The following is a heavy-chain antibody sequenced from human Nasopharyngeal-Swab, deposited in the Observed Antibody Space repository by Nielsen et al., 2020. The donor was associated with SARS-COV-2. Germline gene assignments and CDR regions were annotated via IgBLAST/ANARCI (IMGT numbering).Heavy chain of an antibody. V-gene: IGHV1-2*04. CDR1: GYTFTGYY. D-gene: IGHD1-7*01. J-gene: IGHJ6*02. CDR3: ARDHSRITGTTYYYGMDV. Sequence: ASVKVSCKASGYTFTGYYMHWVRQAPGQGLEWMGWINPNSGGTNYAQKSQGWVTMTRDTSISTAYMELSRLRSDDTAVYYCARDHSRITGTTYYYGMDVWGQGTTVTVSS. CDR2: INPNSGGT.